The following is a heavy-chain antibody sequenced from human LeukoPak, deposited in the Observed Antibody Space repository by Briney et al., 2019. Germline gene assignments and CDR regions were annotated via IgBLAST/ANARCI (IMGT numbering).Heavy chain of an antibody. V-gene: IGHV4-59*01. D-gene: IGHD6-19*01. Sequence: SETLSLTCTVSGGSISSYYWSWIRQPPGKGLEWIGYIYYSGSTNYNPSLKSRVTISVDTSKNQFSLKLSSVTAADTAVYYCARVPHGYSSGWYGCFDYWGQGTLVTVSS. CDR2: IYYSGST. J-gene: IGHJ4*02. CDR1: GGSISSYY. CDR3: ARVPHGYSSGWYGCFDY.